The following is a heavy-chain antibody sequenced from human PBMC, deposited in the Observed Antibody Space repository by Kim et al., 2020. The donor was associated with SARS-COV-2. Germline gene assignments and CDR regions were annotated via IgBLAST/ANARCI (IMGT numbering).Heavy chain of an antibody. D-gene: IGHD3-22*01. V-gene: IGHV5-10-1*01. J-gene: IGHJ2*01. CDR2: IDPSDSYT. CDR3: ARSTYYYDSSGYYETNWYFDL. CDR1: GYSFTSYW. Sequence: GESLKISCKGSGYSFTSYWISWVRQMPGKGLEWMGRIDPSDSYTNYSPSFQGHVTISADKSISTAYLQWSSLKASDTAMYYCARSTYYYDSSGYYETNWYFDLWGRGTLVTVSS.